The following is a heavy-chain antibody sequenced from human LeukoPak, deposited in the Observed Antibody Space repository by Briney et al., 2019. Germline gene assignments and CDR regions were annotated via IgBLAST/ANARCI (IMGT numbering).Heavy chain of an antibody. V-gene: IGHV1-69*04. J-gene: IGHJ4*02. CDR2: IIPILGIA. CDR3: ARTVERGYYFDY. Sequence: ASVTVSCKASVGTFISYAISWVRQAPGQGLEWMGRIIPILGIANYAQKFQGRVTITADKSTSTAYMELSSLRSEDTAVYYCARTVERGYYFDYWGQGTLVTVSS. CDR1: VGTFISYA. D-gene: IGHD3-16*01.